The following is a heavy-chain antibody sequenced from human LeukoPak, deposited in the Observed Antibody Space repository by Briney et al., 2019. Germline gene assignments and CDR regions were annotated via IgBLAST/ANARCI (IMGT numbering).Heavy chain of an antibody. CDR3: ARHAQYYDFWSGPENWFDP. J-gene: IGHJ5*02. Sequence: GESLKISCKGSGYSFTSYWIGWVRQVPGKGLEWMGIIYPGDSDTRYSPSFQGQVTISADKSISTAYLQWSSLKASDTAMYYCARHAQYYDFWSGPENWFDPWGQGTLVTVSS. V-gene: IGHV5-51*01. CDR2: IYPGDSDT. D-gene: IGHD3-3*01. CDR1: GYSFTSYW.